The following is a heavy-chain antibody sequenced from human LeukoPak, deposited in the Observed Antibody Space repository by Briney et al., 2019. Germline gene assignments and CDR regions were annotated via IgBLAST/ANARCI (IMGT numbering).Heavy chain of an antibody. V-gene: IGHV3-30*02. D-gene: IGHD6-6*01. CDR1: GFTFSSYG. J-gene: IGHJ5*02. CDR2: IRYDGSNK. CDR3: AKDSIAARRWFDP. Sequence: PGGSLRLSCAASGFTFSSYGMHWVRQAAGKGLEWVAFIRYDGSNKYYADSVKGRFTISRDNSKNTLYLQMNSLRAEDTAVYYCAKDSIAARRWFDPWGQGTLVTVSS.